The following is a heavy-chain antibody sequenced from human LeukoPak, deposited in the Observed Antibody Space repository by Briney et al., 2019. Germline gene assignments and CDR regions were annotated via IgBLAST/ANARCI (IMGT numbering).Heavy chain of an antibody. CDR1: GFNFNNYG. J-gene: IGHJ4*02. V-gene: IGHV3-33*06. CDR3: AKDASDFGDSYFDH. CDR2: LWFDGSHE. D-gene: IGHD4-17*01. Sequence: GGSLRLSCEASGFNFNNYGMHWVRQAPGKGLEWVAALWFDGSHEYYADSVKGRFTISRDNFKNTLFMEMNALTAGDMAIYYCAKDASDFGDSYFDHWGQGTPVTVSS.